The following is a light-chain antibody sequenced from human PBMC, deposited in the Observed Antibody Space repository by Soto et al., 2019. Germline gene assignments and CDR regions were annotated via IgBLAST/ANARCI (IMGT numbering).Light chain of an antibody. V-gene: IGLV2-14*01. CDR3: SSYTSSSTYV. CDR1: SSDVGGYNY. CDR2: DVS. J-gene: IGLJ1*01. Sequence: QSALTQPASVSGSPGQWITISCTGTSSDVGGYNYVSWYQQHPGKAPKLMIYDVSNRPSGASNRFSGSKSVNTASLTISGLQAEDEADYYCSSYTSSSTYVFGTGTKVTVL.